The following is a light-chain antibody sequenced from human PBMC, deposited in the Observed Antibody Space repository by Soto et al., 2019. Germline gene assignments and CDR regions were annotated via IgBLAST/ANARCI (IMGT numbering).Light chain of an antibody. CDR1: QSVSSSY. V-gene: IGKV3-20*01. J-gene: IGKJ4*01. CDR3: QQYGSSPLS. Sequence: ELVLTQSPGTLSLSPGERATLSCRASQSVSSSYVAWYQQKPGQAPRLRIYGASSRATGIPDRFSVSGSGTDFTLTISRLEPEDFAVYYCQQYGSSPLSFGGGTKVEIK. CDR2: GAS.